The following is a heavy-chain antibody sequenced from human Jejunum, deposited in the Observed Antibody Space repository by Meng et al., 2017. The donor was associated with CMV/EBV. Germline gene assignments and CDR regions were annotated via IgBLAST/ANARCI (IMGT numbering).Heavy chain of an antibody. CDR1: GGSISSGGYY. J-gene: IGHJ5*02. CDR2: IHDSGST. V-gene: IGHV4-31*03. Sequence: QRQDAGPGLVKPSQTLSLTCTVSGGSISSGGYYWSWIRQHPGKGLEWIGYIHDSGSTYYNPSLKSRVTISADTSKNQFSLKLSSVTAADTAVYYCARASYGSGSPLGESWFDPWGQGTLVTVSS. CDR3: ARASYGSGSPLGESWFDP. D-gene: IGHD3-10*01.